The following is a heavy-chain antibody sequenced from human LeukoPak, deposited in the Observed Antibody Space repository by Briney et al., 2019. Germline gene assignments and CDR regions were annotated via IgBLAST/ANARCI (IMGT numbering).Heavy chain of an antibody. D-gene: IGHD3-22*01. Sequence: GASLRLSCAASGFTFSSYAMSWVRQAPGKGLEWVSAISGSGGSTYYADSVKGRFTISRDNSKNTLYLQMNSLRAEDTAVYYGAKEGDSSGYYSDAFDIWGQETMVTVSS. V-gene: IGHV3-23*01. CDR1: GFTFSSYA. J-gene: IGHJ3*02. CDR2: ISGSGGST. CDR3: AKEGDSSGYYSDAFDI.